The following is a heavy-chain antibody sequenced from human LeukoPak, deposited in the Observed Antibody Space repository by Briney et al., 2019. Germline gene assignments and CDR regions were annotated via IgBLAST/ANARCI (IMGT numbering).Heavy chain of an antibody. CDR1: GYSFPNYW. V-gene: IGHV5-51*01. J-gene: IGHJ4*02. Sequence: GESPKISCKGSGYSFPNYWIGWVRQMPGKGLEWMGIIYPGDSDTIYSPSFEGQVTISTDESIRTAYLQWGSLKASDTAMYYCARLGTYWSNYYFEYWGQGTLVTASS. CDR3: ARLGTYWSNYYFEY. D-gene: IGHD3-10*01. CDR2: IYPGDSDT.